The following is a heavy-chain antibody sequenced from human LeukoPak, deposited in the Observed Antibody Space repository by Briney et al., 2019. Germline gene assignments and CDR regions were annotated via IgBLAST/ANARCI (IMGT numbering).Heavy chain of an antibody. V-gene: IGHV5-51*01. CDR2: IYPGDSDT. J-gene: IGHJ4*02. D-gene: IGHD3-3*01. Sequence: GESLKISWKGSGYSFTSYWIGWVRQMPGKGLEWMGIIYPGDSDTRYSPSFQGQVTISADKSISTAYLQWSSLKASDTAMYYCARIRSGDFWSGYQGGPFDYWGQGTLVTVSS. CDR1: GYSFTSYW. CDR3: ARIRSGDFWSGYQGGPFDY.